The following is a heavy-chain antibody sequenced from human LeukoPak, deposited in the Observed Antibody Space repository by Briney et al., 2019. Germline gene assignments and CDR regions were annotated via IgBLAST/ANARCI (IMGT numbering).Heavy chain of an antibody. CDR3: ARGLGYCSGGSCYLGIDP. Sequence: SETLSLTCTVSGGSISSYYWSWIRQPPGKGLEWIGSIYYSGSTYYNPSLKSRVTISVDTSKNQFSLKLSSVTAADTAVYYCARGLGYCSGGSCYLGIDPWGQGTLVTVSS. D-gene: IGHD2-15*01. CDR1: GGSISSYY. CDR2: IYYSGST. V-gene: IGHV4-59*05. J-gene: IGHJ5*02.